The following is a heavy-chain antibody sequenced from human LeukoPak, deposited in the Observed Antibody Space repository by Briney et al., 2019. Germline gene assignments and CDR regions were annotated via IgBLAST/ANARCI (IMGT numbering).Heavy chain of an antibody. J-gene: IGHJ5*02. D-gene: IGHD3-3*01. CDR1: GFTFSSYA. CDR3: AKGAGYDFWSGYYTS. Sequence: AGGSLRLSCAASGFTFSSYAMSWVRQAPGKGLEWVSVISGSGGSTYYADSVKGRFTISRDNSKNTLYLQMNSLRAEDTAVYYCAKGAGYDFWSGYYTSWGQGTLVTVSS. CDR2: ISGSGGST. V-gene: IGHV3-23*01.